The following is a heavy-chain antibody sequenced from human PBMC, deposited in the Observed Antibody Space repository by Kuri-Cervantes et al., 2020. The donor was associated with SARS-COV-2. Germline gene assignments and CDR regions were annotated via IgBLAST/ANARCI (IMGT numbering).Heavy chain of an antibody. CDR2: INHSGST. V-gene: IGHV4-34*01. D-gene: IGHD3-3*01. Sequence: SETLSLTCAVYGGSFSDYYWSWVRQPPGKGLEWIGEINHSGSTYYNPSLKSRVTISVDTSKNQFSLKLSSVTAADTAVYYCVGFGVVITNYFDYWGQGTLVTVSS. J-gene: IGHJ4*02. CDR3: VGFGVVITNYFDY. CDR1: GGSFSDYY.